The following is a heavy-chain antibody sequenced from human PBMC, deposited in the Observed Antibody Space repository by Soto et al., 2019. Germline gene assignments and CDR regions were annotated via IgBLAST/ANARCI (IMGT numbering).Heavy chain of an antibody. D-gene: IGHD4-17*01. Sequence: SETLSLTCTVSGGSISSGGYYWSWIRQHPGKGLEWIGYIYYSGSTYYNPSLKSRVTISVDTSKNQFSLKLSSVTAADTAVYYCARFPVPVSNDYGDSDGGYYGMDVWGQGTTVTVSS. CDR2: IYYSGST. J-gene: IGHJ6*02. CDR1: GGSISSGGYY. CDR3: ARFPVPVSNDYGDSDGGYYGMDV. V-gene: IGHV4-31*03.